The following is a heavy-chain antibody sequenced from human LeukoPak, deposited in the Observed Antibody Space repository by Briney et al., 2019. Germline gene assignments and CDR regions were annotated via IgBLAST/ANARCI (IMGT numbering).Heavy chain of an antibody. CDR1: GFTFSSYA. CDR3: AKGPDYYGSGSYYGFPDY. Sequence: GGSLRLSCAASGFTFSSYAMNWVRQAPGKGLEWVSSISESGSSTYYAASVQGRFAISRDNSKNTLYLQMNSLRAEDTVVYYCAKGPDYYGSGSYYGFPDYWGQGALVTVSS. D-gene: IGHD3-10*01. CDR2: ISESGSST. V-gene: IGHV3-23*01. J-gene: IGHJ4*02.